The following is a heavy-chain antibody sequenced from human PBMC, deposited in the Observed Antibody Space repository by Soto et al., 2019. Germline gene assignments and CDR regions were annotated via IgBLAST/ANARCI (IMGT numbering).Heavy chain of an antibody. CDR3: AREVDYTSAFGISSSFDY. J-gene: IGHJ4*02. CDR1: GFTLSSYA. D-gene: IGHD6-19*01. CDR2: ISKGGSNL. V-gene: IGHV3-30-3*01. Sequence: QGQLEESGGGVVQPGRSLRLTCAASGFTLSSYAIHWVRQAPGKGLEWVTAISKGGSNLYFADSVEGRFTISRDNSKNRLYLKMTRQISEDTAVYYGAREVDYTSAFGISSSFDYWGQGTLVTVSS.